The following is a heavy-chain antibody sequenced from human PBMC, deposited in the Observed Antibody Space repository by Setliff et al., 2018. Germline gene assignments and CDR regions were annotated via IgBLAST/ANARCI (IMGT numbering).Heavy chain of an antibody. D-gene: IGHD2-21*02. CDR2: INPNSGGT. V-gene: IGHV1-2*04. CDR1: GYTFTGYY. J-gene: IGHJ4*02. CDR3: ASHGGNSLSIYY. Sequence: ASVKVSCKASGYTFTGYYMHWVRQAPGQGLEWMGWINPNSGGTNYAQKFQGWVTMTTDTSTSTAYMELRSQRSDDTAVYYCASHGGNSLSIYYWGQGTLVTVSS.